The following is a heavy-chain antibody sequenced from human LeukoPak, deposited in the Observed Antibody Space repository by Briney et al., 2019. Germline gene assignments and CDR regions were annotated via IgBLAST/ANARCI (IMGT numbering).Heavy chain of an antibody. CDR3: ARSTYYDILTGYQYYFDY. J-gene: IGHJ4*02. CDR2: INPNSGGT. CDR1: GYTFTGYY. D-gene: IGHD3-9*01. Sequence: GASVKVSCKASGYTFTGYYMHWVRQAPGQGREWMGWINPNSGGTNYAQKFQGRVTMTRDTSISTAYMELSRLRSDDTAVYYCARSTYYDILTGYQYYFDYWGQGTLVTVSS. V-gene: IGHV1-2*02.